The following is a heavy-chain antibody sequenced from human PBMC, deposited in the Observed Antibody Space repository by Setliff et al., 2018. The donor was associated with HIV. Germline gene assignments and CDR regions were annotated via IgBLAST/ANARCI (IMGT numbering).Heavy chain of an antibody. CDR2: IHNSGNT. CDR3: ARGYSSAFFHEFFDY. V-gene: IGHV4-4*07. J-gene: IGHJ4*02. Sequence: SETLSLTCSLSGDSMSTYYWSWIRQTAGKGLEWIGRIHNSGNTNYNPSFMSRVSMSVDTSKSQFSLKLRSVTAADTAVYFCARGYSSAFFHEFFDYWDQGTLVTVSS. D-gene: IGHD6-25*01. CDR1: GDSMSTYY.